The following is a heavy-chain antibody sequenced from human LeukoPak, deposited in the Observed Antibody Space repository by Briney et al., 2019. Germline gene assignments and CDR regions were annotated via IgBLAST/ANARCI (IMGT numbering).Heavy chain of an antibody. Sequence: TSETLSLTCTVSGGSISSYYWSWIRQPPGKGLEWIGYIYYSGSTNYNPSLKSRVTMSVDTSKNQFSLKLSSVTAADTAVYYCARDQVVRGVIDYWGQGTLVTVSS. J-gene: IGHJ4*02. CDR3: ARDQVVRGVIDY. CDR2: IYYSGST. D-gene: IGHD3-10*01. V-gene: IGHV4-59*12. CDR1: GGSISSYY.